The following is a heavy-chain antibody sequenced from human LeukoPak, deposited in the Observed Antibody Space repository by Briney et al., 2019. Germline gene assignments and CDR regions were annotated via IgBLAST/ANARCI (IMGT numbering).Heavy chain of an antibody. J-gene: IGHJ4*02. Sequence: PGGSLRLSCAASGFTFSNHWMSWVRQAPGKGLEWVANIRQDGSEKYYVDSVKGRFTISRDNAKNSVYLQMNSLRAEDTAVYYCARGRPGMGIVIDYWGQGILVTVSP. V-gene: IGHV3-7*01. CDR2: IRQDGSEK. CDR1: GFTFSNHW. CDR3: ARGRPGMGIVIDY. D-gene: IGHD7-27*01.